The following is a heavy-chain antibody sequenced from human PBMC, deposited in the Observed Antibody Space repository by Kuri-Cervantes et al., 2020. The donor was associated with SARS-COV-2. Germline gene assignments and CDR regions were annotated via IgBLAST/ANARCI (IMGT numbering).Heavy chain of an antibody. D-gene: IGHD6-13*01. Sequence: GGSLRLSCAASGFTFSSYSMNWVRQAPGKGLEWVSSISSSSSYIYYADSVKGRFTISRDNAKNSLYLQMNSLRAEDTAVYYCARGGWIAATGYFDYWGQGTLVTVSS. V-gene: IGHV3-21*01. CDR2: ISSSSSYI. J-gene: IGHJ4*02. CDR3: ARGGWIAATGYFDY. CDR1: GFTFSSYS.